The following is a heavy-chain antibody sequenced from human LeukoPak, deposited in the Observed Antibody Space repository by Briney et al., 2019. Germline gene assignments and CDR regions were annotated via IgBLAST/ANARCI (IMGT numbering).Heavy chain of an antibody. Sequence: ASVKVSCKASGGTFSSYAISWVRQAPGQGLEWMGRIIPILGIANYAQKFQGRVTITADKSTSTAYMELSSLRSEDTAAYYCARDKQYSSSPNYFQHWGQGTLVTVSS. V-gene: IGHV1-69*04. CDR2: IIPILGIA. CDR1: GGTFSSYA. D-gene: IGHD6-13*01. J-gene: IGHJ1*01. CDR3: ARDKQYSSSPNYFQH.